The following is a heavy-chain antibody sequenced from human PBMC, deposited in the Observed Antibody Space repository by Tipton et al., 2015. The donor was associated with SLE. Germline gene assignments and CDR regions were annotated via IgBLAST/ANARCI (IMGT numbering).Heavy chain of an antibody. CDR3: ARSHYDSSGFDALDI. D-gene: IGHD3-22*01. V-gene: IGHV4-39*01. CDR2: IYYSGST. Sequence: TLSLTCTVSGGSISSSSYYWGWIRQPPGKGLEWIGSIYYSGSTYYNPSLKSRLTISVDTSKKQFSLRLGSVTAADTAVYYCARSHYDSSGFDALDIWGQGTMVTVSS. CDR1: GGSISSSSYY. J-gene: IGHJ3*02.